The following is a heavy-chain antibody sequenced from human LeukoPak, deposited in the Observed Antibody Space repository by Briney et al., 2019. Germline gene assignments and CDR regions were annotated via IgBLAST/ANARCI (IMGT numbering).Heavy chain of an antibody. CDR2: IYTSGST. CDR3: ARHGNWFDP. V-gene: IGHV4-61*02. D-gene: IGHD1-26*01. Sequence: PSETLSLTCTVSGGSISSGSYYWSWIRQPAGKGLEWIGRIYTSGSTNYNPSLKSRVTISVDTSKNQFSLKLSSVTAADTAVYYCARHGNWFDPWGQGTLVTVSS. CDR1: GGSISSGSYY. J-gene: IGHJ5*02.